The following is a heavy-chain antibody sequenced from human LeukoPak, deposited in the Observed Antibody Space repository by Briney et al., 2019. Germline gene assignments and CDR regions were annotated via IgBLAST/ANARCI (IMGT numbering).Heavy chain of an antibody. Sequence: SETLSLTCTVSGDSVSSGNYYWSWIRQPPGKGLEWIGYIFYSGSTNYIPSLKSRVTISVDTSKNHFSLKLSSVTAADTAVYYCAREDYDSGGQSCFDYWGQGALVTVSS. CDR2: IFYSGST. J-gene: IGHJ4*02. CDR3: AREDYDSGGQSCFDY. CDR1: GDSVSSGNYY. D-gene: IGHD3-22*01. V-gene: IGHV4-61*03.